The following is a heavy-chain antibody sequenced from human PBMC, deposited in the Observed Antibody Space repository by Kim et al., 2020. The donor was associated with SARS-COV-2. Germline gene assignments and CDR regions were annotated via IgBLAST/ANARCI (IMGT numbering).Heavy chain of an antibody. V-gene: IGHV6-1*01. Sequence: SQTLSLTCAISGDSVSSNSAAWNWIRQSPSRGLEWLGRTYYRSKWYNDYAVSVKSRITINPDTSKNQFSLQLNSVTPEDTAVYYCARDVYEVLLWFGEFEKYDYGMDVWGQGTTVTVSS. CDR2: TYYRSKWYN. D-gene: IGHD3-10*01. CDR3: ARDVYEVLLWFGEFEKYDYGMDV. CDR1: GDSVSSNSAA. J-gene: IGHJ6*02.